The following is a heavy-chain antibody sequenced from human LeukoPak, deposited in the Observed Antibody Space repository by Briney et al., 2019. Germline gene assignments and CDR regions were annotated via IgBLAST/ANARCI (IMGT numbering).Heavy chain of an antibody. Sequence: KPGGSLRLSCAASGFTFSSYSMNWVRQAPGKGLEWVPTISSSSSYIYYADSVKGRFTISRDNAKNSLHLQMNSLRAEDTSVYYCATEGRSTTPGYWGQGTLVIVSS. CDR2: ISSSSSYI. V-gene: IGHV3-21*01. D-gene: IGHD6-13*01. J-gene: IGHJ4*02. CDR1: GFTFSSYS. CDR3: ATEGRSTTPGY.